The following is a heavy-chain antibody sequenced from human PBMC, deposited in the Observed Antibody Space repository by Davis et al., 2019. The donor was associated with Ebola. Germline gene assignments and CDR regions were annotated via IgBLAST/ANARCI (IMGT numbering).Heavy chain of an antibody. CDR2: MNPDSGNT. J-gene: IGHJ4*02. V-gene: IGHV1-8*01. D-gene: IGHD1-26*01. CDR1: GYIFTSND. CDR3: ARLVWWEQLLLDY. Sequence: ASVKVSCKASGYIFTSNDINWVRQATGQGLEWMGWMNPDSGNTGYASKFQGRVTMTRNNSISTAYMELSSLRSEDTAVYYCARLVWWEQLLLDYWGQGTLVTVSS.